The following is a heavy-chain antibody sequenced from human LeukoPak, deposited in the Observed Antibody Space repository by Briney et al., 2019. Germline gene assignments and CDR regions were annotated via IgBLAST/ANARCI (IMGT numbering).Heavy chain of an antibody. J-gene: IGHJ4*02. Sequence: SETLSLTCTVSGGSIRNSSFFWGWVRQSPGKGLEWIASIYYSGSTYYNPSLKSRVTITLDTSKNLFSLTLNSVTAADTAVYYCATEDVVVPTAAQRPIDFWGQGKLVTVSS. V-gene: IGHV4-39*02. CDR3: ATEDVVVPTAAQRPIDF. D-gene: IGHD2-2*01. CDR1: GGSIRNSSFF. CDR2: IYYSGST.